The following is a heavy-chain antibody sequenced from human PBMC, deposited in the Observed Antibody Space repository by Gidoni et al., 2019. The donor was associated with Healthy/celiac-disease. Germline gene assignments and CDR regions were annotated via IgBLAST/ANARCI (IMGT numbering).Heavy chain of an antibody. J-gene: IGHJ4*02. V-gene: IGHV3-21*01. CDR3: ARDPAVAGPFFDY. CDR2: ISSSSSYI. Sequence: EVQLVESGGGLVKPGGSPRLSCAAAGFTFRSYSMNWVRQAPGKGLEWVSSISSSSSYIYYADSVKGRFTISRDNAKSSLYLQMNSLRAEDTAVYYCARDPAVAGPFFDYWGQGTLVTVSS. CDR1: GFTFRSYS. D-gene: IGHD6-19*01.